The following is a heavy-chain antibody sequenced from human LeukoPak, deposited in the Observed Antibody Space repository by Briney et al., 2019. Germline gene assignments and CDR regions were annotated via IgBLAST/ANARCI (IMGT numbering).Heavy chain of an antibody. Sequence: PETLSLTCTVSGGSISSYYWSWIRQPPGKGLEWIGYICYSGSTNYNPSLKSRVTISVDTSKNQISLKLSSVTAADTAVYYCAREGSDSSGYYYLHYWGQGTLVTVSS. D-gene: IGHD3-22*01. V-gene: IGHV4-59*01. J-gene: IGHJ4*02. CDR2: ICYSGST. CDR1: GGSISSYY. CDR3: AREGSDSSGYYYLHY.